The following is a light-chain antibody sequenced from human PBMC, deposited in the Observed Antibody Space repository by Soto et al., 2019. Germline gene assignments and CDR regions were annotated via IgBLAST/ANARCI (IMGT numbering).Light chain of an antibody. CDR3: QQYNSYSWP. Sequence: DIQMTQSPSTLSASVGDRVTITCRASQSISSWLAWYQQKPGKAPKLLIYDASSLESGVPSRFSVSGSGTEFTLTISSLQPVDFATYYCQQYNSYSWPFGQGTKVVIK. CDR1: QSISSW. V-gene: IGKV1-5*01. J-gene: IGKJ1*01. CDR2: DAS.